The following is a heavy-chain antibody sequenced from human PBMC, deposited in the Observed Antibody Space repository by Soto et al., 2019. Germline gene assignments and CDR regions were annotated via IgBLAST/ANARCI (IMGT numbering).Heavy chain of an antibody. Sequence: TLSLTCAVYGGSLSGYYWSWIRQPPGKGLEWIGGIHYTGSTYYNPSLKSRLSISVDTSKNQFSLKLSSVTAADTAVFYCARRGYSYGSQYYFDYWGQGTLVTVPS. CDR1: GGSLSGYY. J-gene: IGHJ4*02. D-gene: IGHD5-18*01. CDR3: ARRGYSYGSQYYFDY. CDR2: IHYTGST. V-gene: IGHV4-34*09.